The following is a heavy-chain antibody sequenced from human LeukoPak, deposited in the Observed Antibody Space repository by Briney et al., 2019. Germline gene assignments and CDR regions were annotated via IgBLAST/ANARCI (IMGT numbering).Heavy chain of an antibody. D-gene: IGHD5-18*01. CDR1: GFTFSSYW. V-gene: IGHV3-74*01. J-gene: IGHJ4*02. CDR2: INSDGSST. CDR3: AKEDRGYTYGFDY. Sequence: PTGGSLRLSCAASGFTFSSYWMHWVRQAPGKGLVWVSRINSDGSSTSYADSVKGRFTISSDKSKNTLYLQMSSLRAEDTAVYYCAKEDRGYTYGFDYWGQGTLVTVSS.